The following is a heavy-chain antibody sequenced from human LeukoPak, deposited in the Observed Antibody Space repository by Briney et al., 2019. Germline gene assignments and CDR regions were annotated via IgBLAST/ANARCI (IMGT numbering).Heavy chain of an antibody. CDR1: GFTFSSYA. Sequence: GGSLRLSCAASGFTFSSYAMSWVRQAPGKGLEWVSAISGCGGSTYYADSVKGRFTISRDNSKNTLYLQMNSLRAEDTAVYYCAKGGFLRGAYHYYMDVWGKGTTVTVSS. V-gene: IGHV3-23*01. CDR2: ISGCGGST. J-gene: IGHJ6*03. D-gene: IGHD2/OR15-2a*01. CDR3: AKGGFLRGAYHYYMDV.